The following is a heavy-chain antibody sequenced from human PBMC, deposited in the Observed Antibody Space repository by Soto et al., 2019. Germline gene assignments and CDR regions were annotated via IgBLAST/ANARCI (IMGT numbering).Heavy chain of an antibody. J-gene: IGHJ4*02. Sequence: QVQLVESGGGVVQPGRSLRLSCAASGFTFSSYGMHWVRQAPGKGLEWVAVIWYDGSNKYYADSVKGRFTISRDNSNNTLYLQMNSLRAEETAVYYCARDMEGSSYFDYWGQGTLVTVSS. CDR2: IWYDGSNK. D-gene: IGHD6-6*01. CDR1: GFTFSSYG. CDR3: ARDMEGSSYFDY. V-gene: IGHV3-33*01.